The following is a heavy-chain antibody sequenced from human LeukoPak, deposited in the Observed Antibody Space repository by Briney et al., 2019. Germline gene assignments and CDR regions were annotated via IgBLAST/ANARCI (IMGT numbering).Heavy chain of an antibody. CDR1: GGTFSSYA. J-gene: IGHJ6*02. CDR2: IIPIFGTA. CDR3: ARADDSSGEYYYYGIDV. D-gene: IGHD6-6*01. V-gene: IGHV1-69*13. Sequence: SVKVSCKASGGTFSSYAISWVRQAPGQGLEWMGGIIPIFGTANYAQKFQGRVTITADESTSTAYMELSSLRSEDTAVYYCARADDSSGEYYYYGIDVWGQGTTVTVSS.